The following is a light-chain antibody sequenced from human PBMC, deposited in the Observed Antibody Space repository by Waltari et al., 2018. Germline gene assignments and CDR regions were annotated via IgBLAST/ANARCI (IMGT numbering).Light chain of an antibody. CDR1: QTVNSNY. CDR3: QQYDTSSYT. J-gene: IGKJ2*01. V-gene: IGKV3-20*01. CDR2: GAS. Sequence: DIVLTQSPDTLSLSPGERATLSCRASQTVNSNYLAWYQQKPGQAPRLVIYGASSRATGIPDRFSGSGSGTDFTLTISRLDSEDFAVYYCQQYDTSSYTFGQGTNLEIK.